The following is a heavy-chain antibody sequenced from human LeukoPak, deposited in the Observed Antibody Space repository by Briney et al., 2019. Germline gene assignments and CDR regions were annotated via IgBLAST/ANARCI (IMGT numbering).Heavy chain of an antibody. CDR1: GYSFASYG. CDR3: ARDSYGRQQWLVVDYYYYGMDV. V-gene: IGHV1-18*01. Sequence: GASVKVSCKASGYSFASYGISWVRQAPGQGLEWMGWISGYNGNTNYAQKLQGRVTMTTDTSTSTAYMEVRSLRSDDTAVYYCARDSYGRQQWLVVDYYYYGMDVWGQGTTVTVSS. J-gene: IGHJ6*02. D-gene: IGHD6-19*01. CDR2: ISGYNGNT.